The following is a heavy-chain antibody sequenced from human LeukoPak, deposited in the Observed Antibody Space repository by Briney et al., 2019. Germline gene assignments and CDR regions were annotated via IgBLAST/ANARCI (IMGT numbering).Heavy chain of an antibody. CDR2: IKQDGSEK. J-gene: IGHJ4*02. CDR1: GFTFSSYW. D-gene: IGHD3-22*01. Sequence: GGSLRLSCAASGFTFSSYWMSWVRQAPGKGLEWVANIKQDGSEKYYVDSVKGRFTISRDNAKNSLYLQMNSLRAEDTAVYYCARVGGPYDSSGYRPDYWGQGTLVTVSS. CDR3: ARVGGPYDSSGYRPDY. V-gene: IGHV3-7*01.